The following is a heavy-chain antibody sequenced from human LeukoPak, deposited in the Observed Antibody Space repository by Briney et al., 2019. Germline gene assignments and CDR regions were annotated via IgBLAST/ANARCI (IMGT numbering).Heavy chain of an antibody. Sequence: GASVKVSCKASGSTFSGYYMHWVRQAPGQGLEWMGWINPNTGGTNYAQNFQGRVTMTTDTSISTVYMQLSSLRSDDTAVYYCARRGPVAAAGTGVDYWGQGTLVTVSS. CDR3: ARRGPVAAAGTGVDY. V-gene: IGHV1-2*02. D-gene: IGHD6-13*01. CDR1: GSTFSGYY. J-gene: IGHJ4*02. CDR2: INPNTGGT.